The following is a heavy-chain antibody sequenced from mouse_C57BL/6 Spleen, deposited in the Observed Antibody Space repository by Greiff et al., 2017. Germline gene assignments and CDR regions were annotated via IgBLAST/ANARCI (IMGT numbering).Heavy chain of an antibody. CDR1: GFSLTSYG. V-gene: IGHV2-6-1*01. Sequence: VQLKESGPGLVAPSQSLSITCTVSGFSLTSYGVHWVRQPPGKGLEWLVVIWSDGSTTYNSALKSSLSISKDNSKSQVFLNMNSLHTDDTAMYYCARHLGSPDDGYAMDDWGQGTSVTVAS. CDR3: ARHLGSPDDGYAMDD. J-gene: IGHJ4*01. D-gene: IGHD2-12*01. CDR2: IWSDGST.